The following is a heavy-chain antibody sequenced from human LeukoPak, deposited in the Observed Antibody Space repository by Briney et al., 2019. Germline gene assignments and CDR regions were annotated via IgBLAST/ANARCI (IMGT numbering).Heavy chain of an antibody. Sequence: SETLSLTCTVSGGSISSYYWSWIRQPPGKGLERIGYIYYNGSTNYNPSLKSRVTISVDTSKNQFSLKLSSVTAADTAVYYCARVATIFGVVRNYYYYYMDVWGKGTTVTVSS. D-gene: IGHD3-3*01. CDR1: GGSISSYY. J-gene: IGHJ6*03. V-gene: IGHV4-59*01. CDR3: ARVATIFGVVRNYYYYYMDV. CDR2: IYYNGST.